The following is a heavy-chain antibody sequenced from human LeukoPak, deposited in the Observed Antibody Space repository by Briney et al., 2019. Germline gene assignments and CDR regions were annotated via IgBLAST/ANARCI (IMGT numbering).Heavy chain of an antibody. D-gene: IGHD6-13*01. J-gene: IGHJ4*02. CDR2: ISGSGGST. V-gene: IGHV3-23*01. CDR1: GFTFSSYA. CDR3: AKDIPYSSSWPPGVY. Sequence: SGGSLRLSCAASGFTFSSYAMSWVRQAPGKGLEWVSAISGSGGSTYYADSVKGRFTISRDNSKNTLYLQMNSLRAEDTAVYYCAKDIPYSSSWPPGVYWGQGTLVTVSS.